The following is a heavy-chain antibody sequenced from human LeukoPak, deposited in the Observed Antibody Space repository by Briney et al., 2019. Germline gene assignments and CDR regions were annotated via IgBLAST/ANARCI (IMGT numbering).Heavy chain of an antibody. V-gene: IGHV3-30-3*01. CDR3: ARDLLAMIVVVMNHYYGMDV. CDR2: ISYDGSNK. Sequence: PGGSLRLSCAASGFTFSSYAMHWVRQAPGKGLEWVAVISYDGSNKYYADSVKGRFTISRDNSKNTLYLQMNSLRAEGTAVYYCARDLLAMIVVVMNHYYGMDVWGQGTTVTVSS. J-gene: IGHJ6*02. D-gene: IGHD3-22*01. CDR1: GFTFSSYA.